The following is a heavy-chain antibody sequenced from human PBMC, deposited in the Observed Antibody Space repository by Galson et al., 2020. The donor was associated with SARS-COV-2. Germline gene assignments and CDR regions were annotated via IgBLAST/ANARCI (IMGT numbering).Heavy chain of an antibody. V-gene: IGHV4-34*01. CDR1: GWSFSGYY. CDR2: INHSGST. CDR3: ARFTSYYDILTGYYEYYFDY. Sequence: SASLLLTFAAYGWSFSGYYWSWIRQPPGKGLEWIGEINHSGSTNYNPSLKSRVTISVDTSKNQFSLKLSSVTAADTAVYYCARFTSYYDILTGYYEYYFDYWGQGTLVTVSS. J-gene: IGHJ4*02. D-gene: IGHD3-9*01.